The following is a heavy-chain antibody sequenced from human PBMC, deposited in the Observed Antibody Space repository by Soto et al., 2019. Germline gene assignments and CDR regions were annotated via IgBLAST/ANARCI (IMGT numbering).Heavy chain of an antibody. CDR1: GYTFTIYG. CDR3: AKARRARGNSAFYFDF. Sequence: ASVKVTCKASGYTFTIYGISWVRQAPGQGLEWMGWISDYNGNTNYAQKIPGRVTMTTDTSTSKAYMELRSLRSADTAVYYCAKARRARGNSAFYFDFWGQGAQVTVSS. V-gene: IGHV1-18*01. CDR2: ISDYNGNT. D-gene: IGHD3-10*01. J-gene: IGHJ4*02.